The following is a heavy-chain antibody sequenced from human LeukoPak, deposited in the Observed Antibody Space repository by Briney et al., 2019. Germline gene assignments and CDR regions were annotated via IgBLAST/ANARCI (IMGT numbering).Heavy chain of an antibody. D-gene: IGHD3-22*01. CDR2: IYTSGST. CDR1: GGSISSYY. J-gene: IGHJ5*02. V-gene: IGHV4-4*07. Sequence: SETLSLTCTVSGGSISSYYWSWIRQPAGKGLEWIGRIYTSGSTNYNPSLKSRVTMSVDTSKNQFSLKLSSVPAADTAVYYCARDVRGAYYYDSSGYYYDWFDPWGQGTLVTVSS. CDR3: ARDVRGAYYYDSSGYYYDWFDP.